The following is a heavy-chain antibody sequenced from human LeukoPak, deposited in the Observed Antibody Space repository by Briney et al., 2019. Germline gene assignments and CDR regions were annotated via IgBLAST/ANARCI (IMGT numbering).Heavy chain of an antibody. J-gene: IGHJ3*02. D-gene: IGHD3-22*01. Sequence: PSETLSLTCTVSGGSISSYYWSWIRQPAGKGLEWIGRIYTSGSTNYNPSPKSRVTMSVDTSKNQFSLKLSSVTAADTAVYYCARDYAWENTYYYDSSGYFAFDIWGQGTMVTVSS. V-gene: IGHV4-4*07. CDR3: ARDYAWENTYYYDSSGYFAFDI. CDR1: GGSISSYY. CDR2: IYTSGST.